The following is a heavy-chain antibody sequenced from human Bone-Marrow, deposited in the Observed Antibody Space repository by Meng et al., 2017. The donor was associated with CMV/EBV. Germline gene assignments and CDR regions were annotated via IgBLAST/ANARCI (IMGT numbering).Heavy chain of an antibody. CDR2: IRSSGNII. CDR3: AAGYTSAWTPPGY. D-gene: IGHD6-19*01. V-gene: IGHV3-11*01. Sequence: GESLKISCVASGFTFSDYYMSWIRQAPGKGLEWTSYIRSSGNIICYADSVKGRFTISRDNAKNSLDLQMNNLRAEDTAVYYCAAGYTSAWTPPGYWGQGTLVTVSS. J-gene: IGHJ4*02. CDR1: GFTFSDYY.